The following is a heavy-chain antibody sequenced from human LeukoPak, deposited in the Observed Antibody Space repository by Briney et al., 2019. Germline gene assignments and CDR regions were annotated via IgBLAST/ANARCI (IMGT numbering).Heavy chain of an antibody. CDR2: TIPIFGTA. CDR1: GGTFSSYA. CDR3: ARVTIGVYGMDV. V-gene: IGHV1-69*13. J-gene: IGHJ6*02. D-gene: IGHD3-16*01. Sequence: GASVKVSCKASGGTFSSYAISWVRQAPGQGLEWMGGTIPIFGTANYAQKFQGRVTITADESTSTAYMELSSVTAADTAVYYCARVTIGVYGMDVWGQGTTVTVSS.